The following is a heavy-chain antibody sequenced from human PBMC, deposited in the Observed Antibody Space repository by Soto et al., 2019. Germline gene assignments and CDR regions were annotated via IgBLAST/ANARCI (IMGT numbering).Heavy chain of an antibody. Sequence: GGSLRLSCAASGFTFGSYAMSWVRQAPGKGLEWVSGISGSGGSTFYADSVKGRFTISRENSENMLYLQMNSLRADDTAVYYCAKAQDRPRNIVATCDSWGQGTLVTVSS. D-gene: IGHD5-12*01. CDR2: ISGSGGST. V-gene: IGHV3-23*01. CDR3: AKAQDRPRNIVATCDS. CDR1: GFTFGSYA. J-gene: IGHJ4*02.